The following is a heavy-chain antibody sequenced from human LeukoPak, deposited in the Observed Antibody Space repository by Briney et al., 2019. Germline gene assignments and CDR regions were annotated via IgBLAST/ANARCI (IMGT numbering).Heavy chain of an antibody. CDR1: GFTFSSYA. J-gene: IGHJ4*02. CDR3: ARTSPVPPTMVRVWYFDF. D-gene: IGHD3-10*01. V-gene: IGHV4-34*01. CDR2: INHSGRT. Sequence: PGGSLRLSCAASGFTFSSYAMSWIRQPPGKGLEWIGEINHSGRTKYNPSLKSRVTISVDTSKNQFSLKLSSVTAADTAMYFCARTSPVPPTMVRVWYFDFWGQGTLVTVSS.